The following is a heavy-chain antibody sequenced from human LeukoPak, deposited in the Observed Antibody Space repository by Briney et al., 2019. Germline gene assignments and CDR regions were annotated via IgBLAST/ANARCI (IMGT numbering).Heavy chain of an antibody. CDR1: GFTFSNFA. Sequence: GGSLRLSCVASGFTFSNFAMNWVRQAPCKGLEWVAVISYDGSNKYYADSVKGRFTISRDNSKNTLYLQMNSLRAEDTAVYYCARERIRIVGAFDAFDIWGQGTMVTVSS. CDR3: ARERIRIVGAFDAFDI. D-gene: IGHD1-26*01. J-gene: IGHJ3*02. V-gene: IGHV3-30-3*01. CDR2: ISYDGSNK.